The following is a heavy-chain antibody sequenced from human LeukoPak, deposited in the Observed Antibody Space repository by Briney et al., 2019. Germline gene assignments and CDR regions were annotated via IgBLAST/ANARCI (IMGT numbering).Heavy chain of an antibody. V-gene: IGHV3-23*01. CDR2: ISGSGGST. CDR1: GFTFSSYA. Sequence: PGGSLRLSCAASGFTFSSYAMSWVRQAPGKGLEWVSAISGSGGSTYYADSAKGRFTISRDNSKKTLYLQMNSLRAEDTAVYFCAALRFGVVITISDVDFWGQGTLVTVSS. J-gene: IGHJ4*02. CDR3: AALRFGVVITISDVDF. D-gene: IGHD3-3*01.